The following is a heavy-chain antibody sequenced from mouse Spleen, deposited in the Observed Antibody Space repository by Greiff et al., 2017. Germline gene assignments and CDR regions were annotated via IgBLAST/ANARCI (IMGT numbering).Heavy chain of an antibody. D-gene: IGHD4-1*01. CDR2: IRNKANGYTT. CDR1: GFTFTDYY. J-gene: IGHJ2*01. V-gene: IGHV7-3*01. Sequence: EVMLVESGGGLVQPGGSLSLSCAASGFTFTDYYMSWVRQPPGKALEWLGFIRNKANGYTTEYSASVKGRFTISRDNSQSILYLQMNALRAEDSATYYCASSLTFYFDYWGQGTTLTVSS. CDR3: ASSLTFYFDY.